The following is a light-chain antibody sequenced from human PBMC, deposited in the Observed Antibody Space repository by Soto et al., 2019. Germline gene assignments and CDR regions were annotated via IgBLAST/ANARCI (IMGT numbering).Light chain of an antibody. Sequence: DIQMTQSPSTLSGSVGDRVTITCRASQTISSWLAWYQQKPGKAPKLLIYKASTLKSGVPARFGGSGSGTEFTLTISSLQPDDFATYYCQQYNVYSWTFGQGTKVDIK. CDR2: KAS. CDR1: QTISSW. J-gene: IGKJ1*01. V-gene: IGKV1-5*03. CDR3: QQYNVYSWT.